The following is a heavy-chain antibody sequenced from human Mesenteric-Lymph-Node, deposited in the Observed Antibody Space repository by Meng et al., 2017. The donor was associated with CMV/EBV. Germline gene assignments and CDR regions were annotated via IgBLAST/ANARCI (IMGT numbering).Heavy chain of an antibody. Sequence: SVKVSCKASGGTFSSYAISWVRQAPGQGLEWMGGIIPILGIANYAQKSQGRVTITADKSTSTAYMELSSLRSEDTAVYYCARAAIRGRRQISATKYDAFDIWGQGTMVTVSS. CDR3: ARAAIRGRRQISATKYDAFDI. D-gene: IGHD2/OR15-2a*01. CDR2: IIPILGIA. CDR1: GGTFSSYA. J-gene: IGHJ3*02. V-gene: IGHV1-69*10.